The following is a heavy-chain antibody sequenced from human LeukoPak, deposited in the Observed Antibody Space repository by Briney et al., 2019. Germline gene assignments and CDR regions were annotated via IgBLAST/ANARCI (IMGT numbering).Heavy chain of an antibody. CDR2: IYSGGST. CDR3: ARWSRDSSGYYNDY. J-gene: IGHJ4*02. V-gene: IGHV3-53*01. D-gene: IGHD3-22*01. CDR1: GFTFSSYE. Sequence: GGSLRLSCAASGFTFSSYEMNWVRQAPGKGLEWVSVIYSGGSTYYADSVKGRFTISRDNSKNTLYLQMNSLRAEDTAVYYCARWSRDSSGYYNDYWGQGTLVTVSS.